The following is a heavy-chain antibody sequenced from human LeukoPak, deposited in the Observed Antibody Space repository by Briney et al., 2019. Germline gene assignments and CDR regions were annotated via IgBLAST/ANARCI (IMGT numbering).Heavy chain of an antibody. CDR2: ISGSGGST. J-gene: IGHJ4*02. D-gene: IGHD3-3*01. V-gene: IGHV3-23*01. Sequence: GGSLRLSCAASGFTFSSYAMSWVRQAPGKGLEWVSAISGSGGSTYYADSVKGRFTIPRDNSKNTLYLQMNSLRAEDTAVYYCAKAPTIFGVVKFDYWGQGTLVTVSS. CDR1: GFTFSSYA. CDR3: AKAPTIFGVVKFDY.